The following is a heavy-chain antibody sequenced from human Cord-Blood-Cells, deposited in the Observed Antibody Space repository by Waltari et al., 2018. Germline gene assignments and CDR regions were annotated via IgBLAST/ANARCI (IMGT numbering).Heavy chain of an antibody. CDR2: INHSGST. CDR1: GGSFSGYY. V-gene: IGHV4-34*01. J-gene: IGHJ4*02. CDR3: ARGLAIAAAGNRGLGY. D-gene: IGHD6-13*01. Sequence: QVQLQQWGAGLLKPSETLSLTCAVYGGSFSGYYWSWIRQPPRKGLEWIGEINHSGSTNYNPSLKSRVTISVDTSKNQFSLKLSSVTAADTAVYYCARGLAIAAAGNRGLGYWGQGTLVTVSS.